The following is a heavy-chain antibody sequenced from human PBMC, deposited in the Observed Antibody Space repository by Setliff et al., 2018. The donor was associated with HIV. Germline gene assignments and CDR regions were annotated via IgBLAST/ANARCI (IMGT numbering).Heavy chain of an antibody. V-gene: IGHV4-61*02. J-gene: IGHJ4*02. CDR1: GGSIRSGSYY. D-gene: IGHD6-6*01. CDR2: IYTSGSA. CDR3: ASGLIAPRF. Sequence: PSETLSLTCTVSGGSIRSGSYYWSWIRQPAGKGLEWIGRIYTSGSANYNPSLKSRVTMSVDTSKNQFSLKLSSVTAADTAVYYCASGLIAPRFWGQGTLVTVSS.